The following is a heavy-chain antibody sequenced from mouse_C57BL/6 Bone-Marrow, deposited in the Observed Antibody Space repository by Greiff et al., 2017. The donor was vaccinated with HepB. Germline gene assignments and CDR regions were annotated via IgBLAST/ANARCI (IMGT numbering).Heavy chain of an antibody. CDR1: GYAFSSYW. J-gene: IGHJ2*01. CDR3: ARTITTVVAGDY. V-gene: IGHV1-80*01. Sequence: QVQLKQSGAELVKPGASVKISCKASGYAFSSYWMNWVKQRPGKGLEWIGQIYPGDGDTNYNGKFKGKATLTADKSSSTAYMQLSSLTSEDSAVYFCARTITTVVAGDYWGQGTTLTVSS. D-gene: IGHD1-1*01. CDR2: IYPGDGDT.